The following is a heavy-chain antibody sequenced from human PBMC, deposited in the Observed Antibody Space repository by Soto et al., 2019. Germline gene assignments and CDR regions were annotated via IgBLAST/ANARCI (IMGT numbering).Heavy chain of an antibody. CDR2: ISYDGSNK. CDR1: GFTFSSYG. Sequence: GGSLRLSCAASGFTFSSYGMHWVRQAPGKGLEWVAVISYDGSNKYYADSVKGRFTISRDNSKNTLYLQMNSLRAEDTAVYYCAKDSGSYAEDFQHWGQGTLVTVSS. J-gene: IGHJ1*01. D-gene: IGHD1-26*01. V-gene: IGHV3-30*18. CDR3: AKDSGSYAEDFQH.